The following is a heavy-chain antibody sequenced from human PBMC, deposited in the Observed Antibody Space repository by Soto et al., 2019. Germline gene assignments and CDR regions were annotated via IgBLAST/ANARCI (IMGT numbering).Heavy chain of an antibody. CDR1: ELNFSGSA. CDR3: ARGQQAAIGDYYYHGLDV. CDR2: IRSRANNYAT. Sequence: EVRLVESGGGAVQPGGSLKLSCAASELNFSGSAIHWVRQAPGKGLEWVGRIRSRANNYATSSGEWVRCRFSICRDEFKNMAYLQMNTRKTEDTAISYCARGQQAAIGDYYYHGLDVWGQGTSVTVSS. J-gene: IGHJ6*02. V-gene: IGHV3-73*02. D-gene: IGHD6-25*01.